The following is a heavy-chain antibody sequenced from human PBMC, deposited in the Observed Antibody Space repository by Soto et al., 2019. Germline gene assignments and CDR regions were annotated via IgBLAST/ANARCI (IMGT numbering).Heavy chain of an antibody. CDR2: ISGSGGST. J-gene: IGHJ4*02. CDR1: GFTFSSYA. D-gene: IGHD3-10*01. CDR3: AKRNYGSEFDY. V-gene: IGHV3-23*01. Sequence: EVQLLESGGGLVQPGGSLRLSCAASGFTFSSYAMNWVRQAPGKGRGWASVISGSGGSTYYADSVKGRFTISRDNSKNTLYLQMNSLRAEDTAVYYCAKRNYGSEFDYWGQGTLVTVSS.